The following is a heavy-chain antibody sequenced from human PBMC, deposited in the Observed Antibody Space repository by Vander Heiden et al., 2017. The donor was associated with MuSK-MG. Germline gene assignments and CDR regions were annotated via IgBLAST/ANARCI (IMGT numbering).Heavy chain of an antibody. CDR2: IYPGDSDT. CDR3: ARHSDIVVVPADKGRYNWFDP. CDR1: GYSFTSYW. J-gene: IGHJ5*02. Sequence: EVQLVQSGAEVKKPGESLKISCKGSGYSFTSYWIGWVRQMPGKGLEWMGIIYPGDSDTRYSPSFQGQVTISADKSISTAYLQWSSLKASDTAMYYCARHSDIVVVPADKGRYNWFDPWGQGTLVTVSS. V-gene: IGHV5-51*01. D-gene: IGHD2-2*01.